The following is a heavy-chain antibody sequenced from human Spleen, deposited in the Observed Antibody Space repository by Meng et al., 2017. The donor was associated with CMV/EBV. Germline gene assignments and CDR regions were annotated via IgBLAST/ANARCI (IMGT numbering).Heavy chain of an antibody. Sequence: RSQASTWVRQAPGQGLEWMGGIIHLNGITNYAQKCKGRVSMTADKSTSTAYMELISLTSEDTGMYYCARDQGFGWEMATILFGWFDPWGQGTLVTVSS. J-gene: IGHJ5*02. CDR2: IIHLNGIT. D-gene: IGHD5-24*01. CDR1: RSQA. CDR3: ARDQGFGWEMATILFGWFDP. V-gene: IGHV1-69*10.